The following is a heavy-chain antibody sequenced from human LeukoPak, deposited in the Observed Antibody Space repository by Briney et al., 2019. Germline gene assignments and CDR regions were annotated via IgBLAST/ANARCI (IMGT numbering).Heavy chain of an antibody. Sequence: SETLSLTCTVSGYSISSGYYWGWIRQPPGKGLEWTGSIYHSGSTYYNPSLKSRVTISVDTSKNQFSLKLSSVTAADTAVYYCAREAQSWDIVVVPAAIQTHFDYWGQGTLVTVSS. CDR2: IYHSGST. CDR1: GYSISSGYY. V-gene: IGHV4-38-2*02. D-gene: IGHD2-2*02. CDR3: AREAQSWDIVVVPAAIQTHFDY. J-gene: IGHJ4*02.